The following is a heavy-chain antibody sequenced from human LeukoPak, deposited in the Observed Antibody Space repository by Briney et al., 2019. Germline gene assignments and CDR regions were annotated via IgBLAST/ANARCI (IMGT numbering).Heavy chain of an antibody. D-gene: IGHD1-26*01. Sequence: GGSLRLSCATSGFTFDDYTMHWVRQAPGKGLEWVSLISWDGGSTYYADSVKGRFTISRDNSKNSLYLQMNSLRTEDTALYYCAKGGDVGATPLDYWGQGTLVTVSS. CDR3: AKGGDVGATPLDY. V-gene: IGHV3-43*01. CDR1: GFTFDDYT. J-gene: IGHJ4*02. CDR2: ISWDGGST.